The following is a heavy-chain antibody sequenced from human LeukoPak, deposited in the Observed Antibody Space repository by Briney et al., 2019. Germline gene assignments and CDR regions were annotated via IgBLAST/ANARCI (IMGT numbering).Heavy chain of an antibody. D-gene: IGHD2-8*01. J-gene: IGHJ6*03. CDR3: AKDPYCTNGVCYYYMDV. CDR2: ISGSGGST. CDR1: GFTFSSYA. V-gene: IGHV3-23*01. Sequence: PGGSLRLSCAASGFTFSSYAMSWVRQAPGKGLEWVSAISGSGGSTYYADSVKGRFTISRDNSKNTLYLQMNSLRAEDTAVYYCAKDPYCTNGVCYYYMDVWGKGTTVTVSS.